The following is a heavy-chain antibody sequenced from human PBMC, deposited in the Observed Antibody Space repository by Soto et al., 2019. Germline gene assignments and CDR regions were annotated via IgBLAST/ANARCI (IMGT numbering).Heavy chain of an antibody. CDR1: GFTFSSYS. CDR2: ISNSSNTI. V-gene: IGHV3-48*01. Sequence: EVQLLESGGGLVQPGGSLRLSCAASGFTFSSYSINWVRQAPGKGLEWVSYISNSSNTIYYADSVKGRFTISRDNAENSLYLQMNSLRAEDTAVYYCARDKKEVAGLLRYFDYWGQGTLVTISS. J-gene: IGHJ4*02. D-gene: IGHD6-19*01. CDR3: ARDKKEVAGLLRYFDY.